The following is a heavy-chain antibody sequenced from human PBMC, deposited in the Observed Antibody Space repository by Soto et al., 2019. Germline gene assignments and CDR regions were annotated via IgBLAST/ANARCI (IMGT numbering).Heavy chain of an antibody. J-gene: IGHJ5*02. CDR2: IYYSGST. CDR3: ARVGQAVRGGRKFDP. V-gene: IGHV4-59*01. CDR1: GGSISSYY. D-gene: IGHD6-19*01. Sequence: SETLSLTCTVSGGSISSYYWSWIRQPPGKGLEWIGYIYYSGSTNYNPSLKSRVTISVDTSKNQFSLKLSSVTAADTAVYYCARVGQAVRGGRKFDPWGQGTLVTLSS.